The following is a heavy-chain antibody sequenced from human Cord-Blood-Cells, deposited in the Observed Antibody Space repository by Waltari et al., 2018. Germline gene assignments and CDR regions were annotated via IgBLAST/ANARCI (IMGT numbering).Heavy chain of an antibody. J-gene: IGHJ3*02. CDR2: INSDGSST. CDR1: GFTFSSYW. D-gene: IGHD6-19*01. Sequence: EVQLVESGGGLVQPGGSLRLSCAASGFTFSSYWLHWVRQAPGKGLVWVSRINSDGSSTSYADSVKGRFTISRDNAKNTLYLQMNSLRAEDTAVYYCARALIAVAGTSAFDIWGQGTMVTVSS. V-gene: IGHV3-74*01. CDR3: ARALIAVAGTSAFDI.